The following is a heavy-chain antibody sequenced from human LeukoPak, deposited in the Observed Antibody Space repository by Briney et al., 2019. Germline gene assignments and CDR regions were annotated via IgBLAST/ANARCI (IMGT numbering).Heavy chain of an antibody. CDR2: ISGSGGST. Sequence: GGSLRLSCAASGFTFSSYAMSWVRQAPGKGLEWVSAISGSGGSTYYADSVKGRFAISRDNSKNTLYLQMNSLRSDDTAIYYCARDRIRGDGYNLDPWGQGTLVTVSS. D-gene: IGHD1-1*01. CDR3: ARDRIRGDGYNLDP. J-gene: IGHJ4*02. CDR1: GFTFSSYA. V-gene: IGHV3-23*01.